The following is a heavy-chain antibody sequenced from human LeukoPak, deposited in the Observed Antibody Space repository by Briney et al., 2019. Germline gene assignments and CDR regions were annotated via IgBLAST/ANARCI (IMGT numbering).Heavy chain of an antibody. Sequence: SETLSLTCTVSGGSISGYYWNWIRQPAGKGLEWIGRTYTSGSTNYNPSLKSRVTMSVDTSKNQFSLKLSSVTAADTAVYYCARDGHYYDTSAPTFGNWFDPWGQATLVTVSS. CDR1: GGSISGYY. D-gene: IGHD3-22*01. V-gene: IGHV4-4*07. CDR3: ARDGHYYDTSAPTFGNWFDP. J-gene: IGHJ5*02. CDR2: TYTSGST.